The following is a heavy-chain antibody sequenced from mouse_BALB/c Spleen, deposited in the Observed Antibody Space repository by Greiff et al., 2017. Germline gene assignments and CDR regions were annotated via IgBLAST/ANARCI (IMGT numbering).Heavy chain of an antibody. Sequence: EVMLVESGGGLVQPGGSLRLSCATSGFTFTDYYMSWVRQPPGKALEWLGFIRNKANGYTTEYSASVKGRFTISRDNSQSILYLQMNTLRAEDSATYYCARDYYGYPMDYWGQGTSVTVSS. D-gene: IGHD1-2*01. CDR1: GFTFTDYY. CDR3: ARDYYGYPMDY. V-gene: IGHV7-3*02. CDR2: IRNKANGYTT. J-gene: IGHJ4*01.